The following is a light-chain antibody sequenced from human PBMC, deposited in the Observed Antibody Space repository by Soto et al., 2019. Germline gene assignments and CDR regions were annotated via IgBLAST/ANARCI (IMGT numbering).Light chain of an antibody. V-gene: IGLV1-44*01. CDR3: AAWDDSLNGVV. J-gene: IGLJ2*01. CDR1: SSNIGGNI. CDR2: GND. Sequence: QSVLTQPPSASGTPGQRVTISRSGSSSNIGGNIVNWYQQLPGTAPKLLIFGNDQRPSWVPDRFSGSKSGTSASLAIIGLQSLFEANDYCAAWDDSLNGVVFARGTKVTVL.